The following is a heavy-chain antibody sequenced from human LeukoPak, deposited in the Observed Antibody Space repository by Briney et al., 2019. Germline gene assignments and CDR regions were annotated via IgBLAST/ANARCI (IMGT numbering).Heavy chain of an antibody. Sequence: PSETLSLTCTVSGGSISSSSYYWGWIRQPPGKGLEWIGSIYYSGSTYYNPSLKSRVTISVDTSKNQFSLKLSSVTAADTAVYYCARHPPIFYDSSGYYSPSALDYWRQGTLVTVSS. J-gene: IGHJ4*02. CDR3: ARHPPIFYDSSGYYSPSALDY. CDR1: GGSISSSSYY. CDR2: IYYSGST. D-gene: IGHD3-22*01. V-gene: IGHV4-39*01.